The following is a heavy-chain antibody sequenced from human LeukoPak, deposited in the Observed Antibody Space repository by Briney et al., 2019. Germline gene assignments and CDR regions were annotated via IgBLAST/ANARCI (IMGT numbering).Heavy chain of an antibody. J-gene: IGHJ4*02. Sequence: GGSLRLSCAASGFTFSSYGMHWVRQAPGKGLEWVAVISYDGSNKYYADSVKGRFTISRDNSKNTLYLQMNSLRAEDTAVYYCAKKSRRDGYNWLDYWGQGTLVTVSS. CDR1: GFTFSSYG. V-gene: IGHV3-30*18. CDR3: AKKSRRDGYNWLDY. CDR2: ISYDGSNK. D-gene: IGHD5-24*01.